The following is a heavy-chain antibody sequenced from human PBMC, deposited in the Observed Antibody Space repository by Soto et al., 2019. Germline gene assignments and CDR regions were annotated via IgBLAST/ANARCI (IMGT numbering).Heavy chain of an antibody. D-gene: IGHD3-10*02. J-gene: IGHJ6*02. Sequence: GGSLRLSCAASGFTFSGSAMHWVRQASGKGLEWVGRIRSKANSYATAYAASVKGRFTISRDDSKNTAYLQMNSLKTEDTAVYYCTGNGAVRGVPLYYYYGMGVWGQGTTVTVSS. CDR3: TGNGAVRGVPLYYYYGMGV. CDR1: GFTFSGSA. CDR2: IRSKANSYAT. V-gene: IGHV3-73*01.